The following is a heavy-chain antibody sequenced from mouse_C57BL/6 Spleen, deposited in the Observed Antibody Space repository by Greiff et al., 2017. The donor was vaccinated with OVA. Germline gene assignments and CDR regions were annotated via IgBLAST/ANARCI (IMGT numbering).Heavy chain of an antibody. D-gene: IGHD1-1*01. CDR1: GYAFTNYL. V-gene: IGHV1-54*01. CDR3: AKYSFTTVVAADV. Sequence: QVQLQQSGAELVRPGTSVKVSCKASGYAFTNYLIEWVKQRPGQGLEWIGVINPGSGGTNYNKKFKGKATLTADKSSSTAYMQLSSLTSEDSAVYFCAKYSFTTVVAADVWGTGTTVTVSS. J-gene: IGHJ1*03. CDR2: INPGSGGT.